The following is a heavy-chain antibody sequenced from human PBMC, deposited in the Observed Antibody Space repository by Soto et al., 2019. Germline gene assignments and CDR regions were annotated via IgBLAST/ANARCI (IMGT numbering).Heavy chain of an antibody. Sequence: QVQLQESGPGLVKPSQTLSLTCTVSGGSICSGGYYWSWIRQHPGKGLEWIGYIYYSGSTYYNPSLKSRVTISVDTSKNQFSLKLSSVTAADTAVYYCVRGPYDYVWGSYRYTDWGQGTLVTVSS. CDR2: IYYSGST. D-gene: IGHD3-16*02. V-gene: IGHV4-31*03. J-gene: IGHJ4*02. CDR1: GGSICSGGYY. CDR3: VRGPYDYVWGSYRYTD.